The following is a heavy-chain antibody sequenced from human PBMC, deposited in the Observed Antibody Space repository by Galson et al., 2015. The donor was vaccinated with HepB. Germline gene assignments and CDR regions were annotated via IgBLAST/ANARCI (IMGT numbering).Heavy chain of an antibody. CDR1: GYTFTTSG. D-gene: IGHD3-22*01. V-gene: IGHV1-18*01. J-gene: IGHJ1*01. CDR2: ISAYNGNT. Sequence: QSGAEVKKTGASVKVSCKASGYTFTTSGISWLRQAPGQGLEWMGWISAYNGNTIYAQKLQGRVTMTTDTSTSTAYMELRSLRSDDTAVYYCARSGYDSSDPGAEYFQHWGQGTLVTVSS. CDR3: ARSGYDSSDPGAEYFQH.